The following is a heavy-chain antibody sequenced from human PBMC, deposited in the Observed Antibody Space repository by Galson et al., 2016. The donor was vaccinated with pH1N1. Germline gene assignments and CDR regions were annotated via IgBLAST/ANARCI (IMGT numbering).Heavy chain of an antibody. CDR1: GSTFTDYW. CDR2: IYPRDSDT. CDR3: AREDPSGFYPH. D-gene: IGHD3-22*01. J-gene: IGHJ4*02. Sequence: QSGAEVKKSGESLKISCEASGSTFTDYWIGWVRQTPGTGLEWIGIIYPRDSDTRYRPSFQGHVTFSADASISSAYLQWSSLKASDSGIYYCAREDPSGFYPHWGRGTLVTVSS. V-gene: IGHV5-51*01.